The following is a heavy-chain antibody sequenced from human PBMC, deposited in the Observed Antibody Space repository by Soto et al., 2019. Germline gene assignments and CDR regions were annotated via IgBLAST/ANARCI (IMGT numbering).Heavy chain of an antibody. CDR3: AGERGAQFPGMDV. J-gene: IGHJ6*02. CDR1: GGSISSGGYY. D-gene: IGHD2-21*01. V-gene: IGHV4-31*03. CDR2: IYYSGST. Sequence: QVQLQESGPGLVKPSQTLSLTCTVSGGSISSGGYYWSWIRQHPGKGLEWIGYIYYSGSTYYNPSLKSRVXXSXEXXKNHFSLKLSSVTAADTAVYYCAGERGAQFPGMDVWGQGTTVNVFS.